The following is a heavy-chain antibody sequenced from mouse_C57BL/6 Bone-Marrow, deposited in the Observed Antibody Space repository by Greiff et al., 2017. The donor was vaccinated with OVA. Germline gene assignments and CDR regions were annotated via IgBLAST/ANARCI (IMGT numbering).Heavy chain of an antibody. CDR3: ARYSNYEGYFDY. Sequence: VHVKQSGPVLVKPGASVKMSCKASGYTFTDYYMNWVKQSHGKSLEWIGVINPYNGGTSYNQKFKGKATLTVDKSSSTAYMELNSLTSEDSAVYYCARYSNYEGYFDYWGQGTTLTVSS. J-gene: IGHJ2*01. V-gene: IGHV1-19*01. CDR2: INPYNGGT. D-gene: IGHD2-5*01. CDR1: GYTFTDYY.